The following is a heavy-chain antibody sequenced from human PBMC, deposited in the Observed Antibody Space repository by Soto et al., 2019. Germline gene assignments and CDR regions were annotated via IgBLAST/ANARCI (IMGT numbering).Heavy chain of an antibody. J-gene: IGHJ4*02. Sequence: RASVKVSCKASGGTFSSYAISWVRQAPGQGLEWMGGIIPIFGSANYAQKFQGRVTITADESTSTAYMELSSLRSEDTAVYYCARDLGLYYDSSGSPPTGDYWGQGTLVTVSS. D-gene: IGHD3-22*01. CDR3: ARDLGLYYDSSGSPPTGDY. CDR1: GGTFSSYA. V-gene: IGHV1-69*13. CDR2: IIPIFGSA.